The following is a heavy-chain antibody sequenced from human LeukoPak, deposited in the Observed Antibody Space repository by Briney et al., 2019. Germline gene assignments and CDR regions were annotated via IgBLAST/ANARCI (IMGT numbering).Heavy chain of an antibody. CDR3: AREECGSGGSCHHYYYYGMDV. CDR1: GFTFHDYA. D-gene: IGHD2-15*01. J-gene: IGHJ6*02. Sequence: GGSLRLSCAASGFTFHDYAMHWVRQAPGEGLEGVSGISWNSGSIGYADSVKGRFTISRDNAKNSLYLQMNSLRAEDTAVYYCAREECGSGGSCHHYYYYGMDVWGQGTTVTVSS. CDR2: ISWNSGSI. V-gene: IGHV3-9*01.